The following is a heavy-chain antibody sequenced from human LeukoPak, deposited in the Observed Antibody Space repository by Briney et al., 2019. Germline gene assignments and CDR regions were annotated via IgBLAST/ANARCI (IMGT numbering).Heavy chain of an antibody. CDR1: GYTFTSYW. V-gene: IGHV5-51*01. CDR3: ARWAGYSISWHYSNY. D-gene: IGHD6-13*01. J-gene: IGHJ4*02. Sequence: GESLKISCKGSGYTFTSYWIGWVRQMPGKGLEWMGSVHPGDSDIRYSPSFQGQVTISADKSISTAYLQWSSLRASDTAMYYCARWAGYSISWHYSNYWGQGTLVTVSS. CDR2: VHPGDSDI.